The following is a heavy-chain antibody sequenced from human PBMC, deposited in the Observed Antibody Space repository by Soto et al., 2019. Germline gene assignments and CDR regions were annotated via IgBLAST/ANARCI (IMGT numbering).Heavy chain of an antibody. CDR2: IWYDGSNK. J-gene: IGHJ4*02. CDR3: ARAHDFDSGPLDY. D-gene: IGHD3-22*01. V-gene: IGHV3-33*01. Sequence: QVQLVESGGGVVQPGRSLRLSCAASGFTFSSSVMHWVRQAPGKGLEWVAVIWYDGSNKYYADSVKGRFTISRDNSKNTLYLQMNSLRAEDTAVYYCARAHDFDSGPLDYWGQGTLVTVSS. CDR1: GFTFSSSV.